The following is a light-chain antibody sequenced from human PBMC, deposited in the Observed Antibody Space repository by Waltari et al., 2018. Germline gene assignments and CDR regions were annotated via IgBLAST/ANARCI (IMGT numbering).Light chain of an antibody. Sequence: SYVLTQPPSASVAPGKTARISCGGNNVGSKSVHWYQQKPGQAPLLVVYDESARPSGSPDRVSASNSGNTATLTISRVENGDEADYYCQVWDTSSDRVVFGGGTRLTVL. CDR3: QVWDTSSDRVV. CDR1: NVGSKS. CDR2: DES. J-gene: IGLJ2*01. V-gene: IGLV3-21*03.